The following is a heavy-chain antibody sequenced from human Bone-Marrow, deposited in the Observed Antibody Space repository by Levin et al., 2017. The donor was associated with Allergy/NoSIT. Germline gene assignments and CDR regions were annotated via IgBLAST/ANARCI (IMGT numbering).Heavy chain of an antibody. J-gene: IGHJ5*02. V-gene: IGHV4-59*01. Sequence: SETLSLTCTVSGGSISSYYWSWIRQPPGKGLEWIGYIYYSGSTNYNPSLKSRVTISVDTSKNQFSLKLSSVTAADTAVYYCARVDRGVACSGGSCYARNWFDPWGQGTLVTVSS. CDR3: ARVDRGVACSGGSCYARNWFDP. D-gene: IGHD2-15*01. CDR2: IYYSGST. CDR1: GGSISSYY.